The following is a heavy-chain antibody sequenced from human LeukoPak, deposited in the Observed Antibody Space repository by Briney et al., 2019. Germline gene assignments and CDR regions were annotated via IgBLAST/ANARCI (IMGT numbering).Heavy chain of an antibody. D-gene: IGHD2-2*01. J-gene: IGHJ6*02. CDR1: GFTFSSYS. Sequence: GGSLRLSCAASGFTFSSYSMNWVRQAPGKGLEWISYISSSSSTIYYADSVKGRFTISRDNAKNSLYLQMNSLRAEDTAVYYCARGKVPAAKDYYGMDVWGQGTTVTVSS. V-gene: IGHV3-48*04. CDR3: ARGKVPAAKDYYGMDV. CDR2: ISSSSSTI.